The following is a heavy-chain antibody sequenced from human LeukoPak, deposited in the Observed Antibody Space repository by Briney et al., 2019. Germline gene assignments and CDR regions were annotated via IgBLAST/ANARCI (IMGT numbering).Heavy chain of an antibody. D-gene: IGHD6-19*01. CDR3: AKDSDSSGWYPTIERTPFDY. Sequence: GGSLRLSCAASGFTFSSYAMSWVRQAPGKGLEWVSAISGSGGSTYYADSVKGRFTISRDNSKNTLYLQMNSLRAEDTAVYYCAKDSDSSGWYPTIERTPFDYWGQGTLVTVSS. V-gene: IGHV3-23*01. J-gene: IGHJ4*02. CDR1: GFTFSSYA. CDR2: ISGSGGST.